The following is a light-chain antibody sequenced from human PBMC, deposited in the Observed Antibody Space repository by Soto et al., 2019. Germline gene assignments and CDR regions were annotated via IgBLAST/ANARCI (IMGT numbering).Light chain of an antibody. CDR2: EVN. Sequence: SSLTQPPSAYGSPGQSVTISCTGTSSDVGGYNYVSWYQQHPGKAPKLMIYEVNKRPSGVPDRFSGSKSGNTASLTVSGLQAEDEGDYYCSSHAGSKRVFGTGTKVTVL. V-gene: IGLV2-8*01. CDR1: SSDVGGYNY. J-gene: IGLJ1*01. CDR3: SSHAGSKRV.